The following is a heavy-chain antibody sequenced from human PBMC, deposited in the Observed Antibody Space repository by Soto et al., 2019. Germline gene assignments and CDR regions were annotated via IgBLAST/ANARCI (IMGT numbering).Heavy chain of an antibody. CDR1: GITFSAYA. D-gene: IGHD3-22*01. V-gene: IGHV3-30-3*01. J-gene: IGHJ4*02. CDR2: ISYDASAS. Sequence: QVQLVESGGGVVQPGTSLRLSCAACGITFSAYAKHWVRQAPGKGLEWVARISYDASASSNADSVKGRFTISRDNSRSTLYLQMNSLRTEHTAIYYCVRDYNDGSGRFDYWGQGALVTVSS. CDR3: VRDYNDGSGRFDY.